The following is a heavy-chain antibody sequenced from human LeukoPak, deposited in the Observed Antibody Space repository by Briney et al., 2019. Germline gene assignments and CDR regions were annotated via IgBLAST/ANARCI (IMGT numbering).Heavy chain of an antibody. Sequence: GGSLRLSCAASGFTFSSYAMHWVRQAPDKGLEWVAVISYDGSNKYYADSVKGRFTISRDNSKNTLYLQMNSLRAEDTAVYYCARLSYYDSSGYPFDYWGQGTLVTVSS. CDR2: ISYDGSNK. J-gene: IGHJ4*02. CDR1: GFTFSSYA. CDR3: ARLSYYDSSGYPFDY. V-gene: IGHV3-30-3*01. D-gene: IGHD3-22*01.